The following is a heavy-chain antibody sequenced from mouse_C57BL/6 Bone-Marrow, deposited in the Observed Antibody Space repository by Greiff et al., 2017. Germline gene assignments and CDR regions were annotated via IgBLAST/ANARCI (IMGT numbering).Heavy chain of an antibody. J-gene: IGHJ2*01. V-gene: IGHV6-3*01. Sequence: DVKLQESGGGLVQPGGSMKLSCVASGFTFSNYWMNWVRQSPEKGLEWVAQIRLKSDNYATHYAESVKGRFTISRDDSKSSVYLQMNNLRAEDTGIYYCTGTTMIRVGYWGQGTTLTVSS. D-gene: IGHD2-4*01. CDR3: TGTTMIRVGY. CDR1: GFTFSNYW. CDR2: IRLKSDNYAT.